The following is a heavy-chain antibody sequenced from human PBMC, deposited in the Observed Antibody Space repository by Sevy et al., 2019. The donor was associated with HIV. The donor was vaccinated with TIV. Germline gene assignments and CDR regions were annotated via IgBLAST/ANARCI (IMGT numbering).Heavy chain of an antibody. CDR2: ITSDGYST. CDR3: AKEKHYDSSYAMDV. J-gene: IGHJ6*02. V-gene: IGHV3-23*01. Sequence: GGSLRLSCAASRFSFTNYAISWVRQAPGKGLEWVSVITSDGYSTYYADSVKGRFTISRDNSKNTVFLQMNSLRAEDTAVYYCAKEKHYDSSYAMDVWGQGTTVTVSS. D-gene: IGHD3-22*01. CDR1: RFSFTNYA.